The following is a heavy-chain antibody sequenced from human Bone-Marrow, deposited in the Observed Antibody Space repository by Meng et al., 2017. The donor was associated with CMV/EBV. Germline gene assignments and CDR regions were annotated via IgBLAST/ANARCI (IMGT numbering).Heavy chain of an antibody. V-gene: IGHV3-11*01. D-gene: IGHD6-25*01. CDR2: ISSSGSTI. J-gene: IGHJ4*02. Sequence: GESLKISCAASGFTFSDYYMSWIRQAPGKGLEWVSYISSSGSTIYYADSVKGRSTISRDNAKNSLYLQMNSLRAEDTAVYYCARDGAATGLDYWGQGTLVTVSS. CDR3: ARDGAATGLDY. CDR1: GFTFSDYY.